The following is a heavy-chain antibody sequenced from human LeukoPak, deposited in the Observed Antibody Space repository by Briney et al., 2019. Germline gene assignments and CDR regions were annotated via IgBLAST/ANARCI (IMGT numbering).Heavy chain of an antibody. J-gene: IGHJ4*02. V-gene: IGHV3-23*01. Sequence: QAGGSLRLSRAASGFTFSSYAMSWVRQAPGKGLEWVSAISGSGGSTYYADSVKGRFTISRDNSKNTLYLQMNSLRAEDTAVYYCAKGGVVPAAMSFFGRGLTGTYYFDYWGQGTLVTVSS. CDR3: AKGGVVPAAMSFFGRGLTGTYYFDY. CDR2: ISGSGGST. CDR1: GFTFSSYA. D-gene: IGHD2-2*01.